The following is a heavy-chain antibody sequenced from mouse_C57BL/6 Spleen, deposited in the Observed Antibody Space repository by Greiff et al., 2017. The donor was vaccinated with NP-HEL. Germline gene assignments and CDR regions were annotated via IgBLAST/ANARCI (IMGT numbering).Heavy chain of an antibody. V-gene: IGHV1-18*01. J-gene: IGHJ4*01. CDR3: ARLVTTWDYYAMDY. CDR1: GYTFTDYN. D-gene: IGHD2-2*01. Sequence: VQLQQSGPELVKPGASVKIPCKASGYTFTDYNMDWVKQSHGKSLEWIGDINPNNGGTIYNQKFKGKATLTVDKSSSTAYMELRSLTSEDTAVYYCARLVTTWDYYAMDYWGQGTSVTVSS. CDR2: INPNNGGT.